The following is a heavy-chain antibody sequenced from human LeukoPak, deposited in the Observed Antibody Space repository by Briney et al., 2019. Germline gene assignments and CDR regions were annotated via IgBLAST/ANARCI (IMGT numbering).Heavy chain of an antibody. CDR3: ARVLEYSSSSAYFDY. V-gene: IGHV4-30-2*01. CDR1: GGSISSGGYY. D-gene: IGHD6-6*01. CDR2: IYHSGST. J-gene: IGHJ4*02. Sequence: SQTLSLTCTVSGGSISSGGYYWSWIRQPPGKGLEWIGYIYHSGSTYYNPSLKSRVTISVDRSKNQFSLKLSSVTAADTAVYYCARVLEYSSSSAYFDYWGQGTLVTVSS.